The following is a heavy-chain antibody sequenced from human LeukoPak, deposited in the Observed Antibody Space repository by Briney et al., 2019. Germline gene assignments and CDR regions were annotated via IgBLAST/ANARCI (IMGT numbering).Heavy chain of an antibody. D-gene: IGHD3-22*01. CDR3: ARVSWYYDSSGYYYFDY. V-gene: IGHV1-2*02. J-gene: IGHJ4*02. Sequence: GASVKVSCKASGYTFTGYYMHWVRQGPGQGLEWMGWINPNSGGTNYAQKFQGRVTMTRDTSISTAYMELSRLRSDDTAVYYCARVSWYYDSSGYYYFDYWGQGTLVTVSS. CDR2: INPNSGGT. CDR1: GYTFTGYY.